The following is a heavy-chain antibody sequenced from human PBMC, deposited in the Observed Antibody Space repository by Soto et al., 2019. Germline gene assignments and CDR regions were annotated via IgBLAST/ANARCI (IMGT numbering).Heavy chain of an antibody. V-gene: IGHV3-23*01. CDR3: ANSYDSRGHYCLDF. J-gene: IGHJ4*01. D-gene: IGHD3-22*01. CDR2: INIGGSS. Sequence: GGSLRLSCAASGFPFSSYAMSLVRQAPGRGLEWVSSINIGGSSYYADSVKGRFTISRDNSKNTLYLRMKSLSAEDEAIYYCANSYDSRGHYCLDFWCQGAMVTVSS. CDR1: GFPFSSYA.